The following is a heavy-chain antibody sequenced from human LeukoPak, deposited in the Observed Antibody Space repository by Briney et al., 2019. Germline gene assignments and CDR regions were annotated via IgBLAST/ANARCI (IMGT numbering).Heavy chain of an antibody. V-gene: IGHV3-23*01. D-gene: IGHD2-21*02. J-gene: IGHJ4*02. CDR3: AKGRGLHCGVDCYSDC. CDR2: ICDSGGST. Sequence: GGSLRLSCAASGFTFSGYAMNWVRQAPGKGLEWVSTICDSGGSTYYTGSVKGRFTISRDNSKNTLYLQMSSLRAEDTAVYYCAKGRGLHCGVDCYSDCWGQGTLVTVSS. CDR1: GFTFSGYA.